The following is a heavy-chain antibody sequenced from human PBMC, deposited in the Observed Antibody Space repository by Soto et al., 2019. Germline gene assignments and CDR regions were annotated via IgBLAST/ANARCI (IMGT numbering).Heavy chain of an antibody. CDR1: GGSISSGDYY. D-gene: IGHD1-7*01. CDR2: IYYSGST. J-gene: IGHJ4*02. Sequence: PSETLSLTCTVSGGSISSGDYYWSWIRQPPGKGLEWIGYIYYSGSTYYNPSLKSRVTISVDTSKNQFSLKLSSVTAADTAVYYCARGAYGELSSRIDRNYFAYWGQGTPVTVSS. V-gene: IGHV4-30-4*01. CDR3: ARGAYGELSSRIDRNYFAY.